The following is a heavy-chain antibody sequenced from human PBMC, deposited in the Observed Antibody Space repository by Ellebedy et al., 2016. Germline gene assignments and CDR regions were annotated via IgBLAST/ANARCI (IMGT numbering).Heavy chain of an antibody. Sequence: SETLSLXXAVYGGSFSGYYWSWIRQPPGKGLEWIGEINHTGSTTSSPSLKSRVTISLDTSWNQFSLKVFSVTAADTAVYYCARRDPYSYYLDVWGKGTTVTVSS. CDR2: INHTGST. D-gene: IGHD2-21*01. CDR1: GGSFSGYY. J-gene: IGHJ6*03. V-gene: IGHV4-34*01. CDR3: ARRDPYSYYLDV.